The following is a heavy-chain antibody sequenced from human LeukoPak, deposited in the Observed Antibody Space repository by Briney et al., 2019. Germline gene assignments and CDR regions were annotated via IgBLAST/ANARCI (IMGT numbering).Heavy chain of an antibody. CDR2: IYSGDSEA. CDR3: ARHYTAMTQFDY. Sequence: GESLKISCKASGYRFTVHWIAWVRQMPGKGLEWMGSIYSGDSEARYSPSSQGQVTMSVDKSISTAYLQWGSLKASDTATYYCARHYTAMTQFDYWGQGTLVTVSS. V-gene: IGHV5-51*01. J-gene: IGHJ4*02. D-gene: IGHD5-18*01. CDR1: GYRFTVHW.